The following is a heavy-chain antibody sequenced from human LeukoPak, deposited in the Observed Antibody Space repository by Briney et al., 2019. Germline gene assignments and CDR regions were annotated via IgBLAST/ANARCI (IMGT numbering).Heavy chain of an antibody. CDR2: INSDGST. CDR1: GFTFSSYW. J-gene: IGHJ4*02. CDR3: ARVPHGEGYFDS. V-gene: IGHV3-74*03. Sequence: GGSLRLSCAASGFTFSSYWMHWVRHAPGKGLVWVSRINSDGSTTYADSVKGRFTISRDNAKNTLYLQMDSLRGEDTAVYYCARVPHGEGYFDSWGQGTLVTVSS.